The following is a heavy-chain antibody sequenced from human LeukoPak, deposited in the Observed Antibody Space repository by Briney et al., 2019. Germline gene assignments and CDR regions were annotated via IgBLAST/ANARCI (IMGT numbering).Heavy chain of an antibody. J-gene: IGHJ1*01. V-gene: IGHV3-23*01. D-gene: IGHD4-17*01. Sequence: GGSLRLSCEASGFTFSGYAVSWVRQAPGKGLEWVSAISDSGVTTYYADSVKGRFTISRDNSKNTLYLQMNSLRAEDTAVYYCAKVGVRAVTYAEYFQHWGQGTLVTVSS. CDR1: GFTFSGYA. CDR2: ISDSGVTT. CDR3: AKVGVRAVTYAEYFQH.